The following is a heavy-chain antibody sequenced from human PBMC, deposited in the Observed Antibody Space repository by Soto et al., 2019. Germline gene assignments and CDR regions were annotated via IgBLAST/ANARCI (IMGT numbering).Heavy chain of an antibody. D-gene: IGHD3-22*01. CDR2: ISYDGSNK. J-gene: IGHJ4*02. CDR1: GFPFSSYA. V-gene: IGHV3-30-3*01. CDR3: ARGAWYYDSSGYQNH. Sequence: GGSLRLSCAASGFPFSSYAMHWVRQAPGKGLEWVAVISYDGSNKYYADSVKGRFTISRDNSKNTLYLQMNSLRAEDTAVYYCARGAWYYDSSGYQNHWGQGTLVTVS.